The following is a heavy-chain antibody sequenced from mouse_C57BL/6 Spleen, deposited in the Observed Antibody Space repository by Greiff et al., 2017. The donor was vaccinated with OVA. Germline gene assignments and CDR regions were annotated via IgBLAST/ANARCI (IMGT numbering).Heavy chain of an antibody. CDR3: ANITTLVDHYFDY. Sequence: QVQLQQSGAELAKPGASVKLSCTASGYTFNSYWMHWVKQRPGQGLEWIGYINPSSGYTKYNQKFKDKATLTADKSSSTSYMQLSSLTYEDSAVYSFANITTLVDHYFDYWGQGTTLTVSS. D-gene: IGHD1-1*01. CDR1: GYTFNSYW. CDR2: INPSSGYT. V-gene: IGHV1-7*01. J-gene: IGHJ2*01.